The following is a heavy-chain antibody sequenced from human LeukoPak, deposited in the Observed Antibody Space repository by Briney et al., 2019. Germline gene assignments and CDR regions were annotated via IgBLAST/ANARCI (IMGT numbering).Heavy chain of an antibody. V-gene: IGHV3-23*01. CDR2: ISGSGGST. D-gene: IGHD3-22*01. J-gene: IGHJ4*02. Sequence: PGGSLRLSCAASGFTLSSYAMSWVRQAPGKGLEWVSAISGSGGSTYYADSVKGRFTISRDNSKNTLYLQMNSLRAEDTAVYYCAKDHWYYYDSSGYSKLYYFDYWGQGTLVTVSS. CDR1: GFTLSSYA. CDR3: AKDHWYYYDSSGYSKLYYFDY.